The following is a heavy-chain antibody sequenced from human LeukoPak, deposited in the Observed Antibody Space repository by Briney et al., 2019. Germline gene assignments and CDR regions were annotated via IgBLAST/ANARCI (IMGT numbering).Heavy chain of an antibody. CDR3: ATDRGDGYNRGSYAFDI. Sequence: GGSLRLSCAASGFTFSSYAMHWVRQAPGKGLEWVAVISYDGSNKYYADSVKGRFTISRDNSKNTLYLQMNSLRAEDTAVYYCATDRGDGYNRGSYAFDIWGQGTMVTVSS. J-gene: IGHJ3*02. CDR1: GFTFSSYA. CDR2: ISYDGSNK. D-gene: IGHD5-24*01. V-gene: IGHV3-30-3*01.